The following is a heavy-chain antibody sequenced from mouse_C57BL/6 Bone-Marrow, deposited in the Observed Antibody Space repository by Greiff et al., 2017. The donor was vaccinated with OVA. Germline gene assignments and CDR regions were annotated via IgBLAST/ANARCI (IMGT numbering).Heavy chain of an antibody. V-gene: IGHV3-6*01. D-gene: IGHD2-4*01. CDR2: ISYDGSN. CDR3: ARAGDYEAWFAY. Sequence: EVHLVESGPGLVKPSQSLSLTCSVTGYSITSGYYWNWIRQLPGNKLEWMGYISYDGSNNYNPSLKNRISITRDTSKNQFFLKLNSVTTEDTATYYCARAGDYEAWFAYWGQGTLVTVSA. J-gene: IGHJ3*01. CDR1: GYSITSGYY.